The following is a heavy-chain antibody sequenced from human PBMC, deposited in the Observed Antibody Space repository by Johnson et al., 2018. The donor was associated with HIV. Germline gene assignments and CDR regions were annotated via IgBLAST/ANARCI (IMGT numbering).Heavy chain of an antibody. CDR2: ISGNGGST. J-gene: IGHJ3*02. V-gene: IGHV3-64*01. CDR3: ARLRSPDAFDI. Sequence: MQLVESGGGLVQPGGSLRVSCAASGFTFSNYAIHWVRQAPGKGLEYVSAISGNGGSTYYANSVKGRFTISRDNSKNTLYLQMGSLSAEDMGVYYCARLRSPDAFDIWGQGTMVTVSS. D-gene: IGHD2-15*01. CDR1: GFTFSNYA.